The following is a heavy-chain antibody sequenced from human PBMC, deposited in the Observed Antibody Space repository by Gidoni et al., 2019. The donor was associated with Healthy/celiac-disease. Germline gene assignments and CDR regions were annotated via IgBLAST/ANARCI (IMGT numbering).Heavy chain of an antibody. D-gene: IGHD3-22*01. CDR2: IYHSGST. J-gene: IGHJ5*02. V-gene: IGHV4-38-2*01. CDR1: GYSINSGYY. Sequence: VQLQESGPALVKPSETLSLPCAASGYSINSGYYWCCIRQPPGKGLEWIGYIYHSGSTYYNPSLKSRVTISVDTSKNQFSLKLSSVPAADTAVYYCARYYYDSSGYYNWFDPWGQGTLVTVSS. CDR3: ARYYYDSSGYYNWFDP.